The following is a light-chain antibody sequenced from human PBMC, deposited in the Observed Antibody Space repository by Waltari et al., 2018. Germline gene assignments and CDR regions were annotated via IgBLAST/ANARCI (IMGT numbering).Light chain of an antibody. CDR1: QDIRNS. CDR2: DAS. V-gene: IGKV1-33*01. J-gene: IGKJ4*01. Sequence: DIQMTQSPSSLYASVGDRVTITCQASQDIRNSLNWYQQKPGRAPKLLIYDASNLETGVPSRFSGSGSGTDFTFAITSLQPEDSATYYCQQYDNPPLTFGGGTKVESK. CDR3: QQYDNPPLT.